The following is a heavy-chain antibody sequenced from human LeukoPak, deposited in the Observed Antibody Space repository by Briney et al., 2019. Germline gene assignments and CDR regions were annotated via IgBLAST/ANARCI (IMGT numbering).Heavy chain of an antibody. J-gene: IGHJ3*02. CDR2: IYYSGNT. CDR3: ASASLSRDAFDI. Sequence: SETLSLTCTVSGGSISSYYWSWIRQPPGKGLEWIGYIYYSGNTNYNPSLKSRVTISVDTSKNQFSLKLSSVTAADTAVYYCASASLSRDAFDIWGQGTMVTVSS. V-gene: IGHV4-59*01. CDR1: GGSISSYY.